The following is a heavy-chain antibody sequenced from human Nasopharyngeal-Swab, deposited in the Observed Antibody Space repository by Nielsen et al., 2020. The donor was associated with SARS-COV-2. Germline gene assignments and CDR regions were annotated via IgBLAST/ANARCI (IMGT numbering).Heavy chain of an antibody. J-gene: IGHJ4*02. Sequence: WIRQPPGKRLEWVSVIYSGGSTYYADSVKGRFTISRHNSKNTLYLQMNSLRAEDTAVYYCARDESSSGWYAFDYWGQGTLVTVSS. D-gene: IGHD6-19*01. CDR3: ARDESSSGWYAFDY. CDR2: IYSGGST. V-gene: IGHV3-53*04.